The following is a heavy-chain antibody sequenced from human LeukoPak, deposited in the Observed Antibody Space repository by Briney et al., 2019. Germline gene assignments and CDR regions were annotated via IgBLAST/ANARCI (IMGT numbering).Heavy chain of an antibody. Sequence: PSETLSLTCVVSGGSLSTHHWSWIRQSPGRGLEWIGYISDSGSTNYNPSLKSRVTISVDTSKNQFSLKLSSVTAADTAVYYCARRGAVVTKEFDYWGQGTLVTVSS. CDR2: ISDSGST. CDR3: ARRGAVVTKEFDY. CDR1: GGSLSTHH. J-gene: IGHJ4*02. V-gene: IGHV4-59*08. D-gene: IGHD4-23*01.